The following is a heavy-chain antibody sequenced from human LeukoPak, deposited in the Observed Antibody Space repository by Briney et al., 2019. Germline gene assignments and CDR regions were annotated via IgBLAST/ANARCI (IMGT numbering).Heavy chain of an antibody. CDR1: GFTFSSYS. CDR2: ISSSSSYI. CDR3: ARIQHYYDSSGYPAGDAFDI. D-gene: IGHD3-22*01. V-gene: IGHV3-21*01. Sequence: PGGSLRLSCAASGFTFSSYSMNWVRQAPGKGLEWVSSISSSSSYIYYADSVKGRFTFSRDNAKNSLYLQMNSLRAEDTAVYYCARIQHYYDSSGYPAGDAFDIWGQGTMVTVSS. J-gene: IGHJ3*02.